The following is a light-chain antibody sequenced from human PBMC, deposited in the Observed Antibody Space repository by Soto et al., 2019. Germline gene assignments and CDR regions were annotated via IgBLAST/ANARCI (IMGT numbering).Light chain of an antibody. CDR2: AAS. J-gene: IGKJ2*01. CDR3: QRYDTVPLA. CDR1: QGIANY. V-gene: IGKV1-27*01. Sequence: DFQMTQSPSSLSASVGDRVTITCRASQGIANYLAWYQQKPGRAPKLVIYAASTLPSGVPSRFSGSGSGTDFTLTISSLQAEDVATYYCQRYDTVPLAFGQGTKLEIK.